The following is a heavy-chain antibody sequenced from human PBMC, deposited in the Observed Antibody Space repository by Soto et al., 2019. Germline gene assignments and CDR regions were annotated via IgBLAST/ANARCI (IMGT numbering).Heavy chain of an antibody. J-gene: IGHJ6*02. D-gene: IGHD6-13*01. CDR2: INSDGSST. CDR1: GFTFSSYW. V-gene: IGHV3-74*01. CDR3: ARLYSSSWTAYYYGMDV. Sequence: GGSLRLSCAASGFTFSSYWMHWVRQAPGKGLVWVSRINSDGSSTSYADSVEGRFTISRDNAKNTLYLQMNSLRAEDTAVYYCARLYSSSWTAYYYGMDVWGQGTTVTVSS.